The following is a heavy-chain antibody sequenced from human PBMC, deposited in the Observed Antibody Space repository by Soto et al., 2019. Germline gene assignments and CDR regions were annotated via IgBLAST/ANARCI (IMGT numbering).Heavy chain of an antibody. CDR3: ATMGSGYYYDY. CDR1: GFTFSRYS. J-gene: IGHJ4*02. CDR2: ISSGRTYT. D-gene: IGHD3-22*01. V-gene: IGHV3-21*01. Sequence: EVQLVESGGGLVKPGGSLRLSCVASGFTFSRYSMNWVRQAPGKGLEWVSSISSGRTYTDYADSVKGRFTISGDNAKNSLYLQMNSLRAEDTAVYYCATMGSGYYYDYWGQGTLVTVSS.